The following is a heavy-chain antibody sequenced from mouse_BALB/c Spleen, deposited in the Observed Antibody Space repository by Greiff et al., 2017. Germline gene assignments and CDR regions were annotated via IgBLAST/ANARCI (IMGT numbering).Heavy chain of an antibody. V-gene: IGHV1-9*01. CDR3: AREGNYEGAMDY. CDR1: GYTFSSYW. J-gene: IGHJ4*01. CDR2: ILPGSGST. Sequence: QVQLQQSGAELMKPGASVKISCKATGYTFSSYWIEWVKQRPGHGLEWIGEILPGSGSTNYNEKFKGKATFTADTSSNTAYMQLSSLTSEDSAVYYCAREGNYEGAMDYWGQGTSVTVSS. D-gene: IGHD2-1*01.